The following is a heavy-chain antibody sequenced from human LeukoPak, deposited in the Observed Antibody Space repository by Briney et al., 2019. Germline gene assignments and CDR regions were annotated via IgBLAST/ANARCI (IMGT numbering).Heavy chain of an antibody. D-gene: IGHD2-15*01. CDR3: AKLDCRGSSCYQFDC. J-gene: IGHJ4*02. CDR2: ITGSGGST. CDR1: GFTFSNHA. Sequence: GGPLRLSCAASGFTFSNHAMSWVRQAPGKGLEWVSGITGSGGSTFYADSVKGRFTISRDNSKDTVYLQMNSLTSEDTAVYYCAKLDCRGSSCYQFDCWGQGTLVTVSS. V-gene: IGHV3-23*01.